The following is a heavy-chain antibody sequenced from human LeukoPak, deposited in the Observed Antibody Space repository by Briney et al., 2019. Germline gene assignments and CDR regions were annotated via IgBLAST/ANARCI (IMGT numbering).Heavy chain of an antibody. J-gene: IGHJ4*02. V-gene: IGHV4-59*12. CDR3: ARGRWPIRGYPKYYFDY. D-gene: IGHD2-15*01. CDR1: GGSISSYY. Sequence: SETLSLTCTVSGGSISSYYWSWIRQPPGKGLEWIGYIYYSGSTNYNPSLKSRVTISVDTSKNQFSLKLSSVTAADTAVYYCARGRWPIRGYPKYYFDYWGQGTLVTVSS. CDR2: IYYSGST.